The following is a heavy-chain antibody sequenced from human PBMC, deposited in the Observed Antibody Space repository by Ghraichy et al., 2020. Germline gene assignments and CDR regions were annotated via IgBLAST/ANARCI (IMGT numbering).Heavy chain of an antibody. J-gene: IGHJ5*02. D-gene: IGHD3-22*01. V-gene: IGHV4-4*02. CDR1: GASISSSDW. Sequence: SETLSLTCAVSGASISSSDWWTWVRQPPGKGLEWPAEMHHGGNTNYTPSIRSRVTISLDKSRNLLSLNVKSVTAADTAVYFCARVPCCPSGFSDGSGYYWEMRWFDPWGRGTLVTVAS. CDR2: MHHGGNT. CDR3: ARVPCCPSGFSDGSGYYWEMRWFDP.